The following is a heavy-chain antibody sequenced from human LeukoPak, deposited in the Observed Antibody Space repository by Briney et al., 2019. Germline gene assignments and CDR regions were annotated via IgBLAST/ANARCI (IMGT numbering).Heavy chain of an antibody. J-gene: IGHJ3*02. CDR1: GYTFTGYY. D-gene: IGHD2-2*01. Sequence: GASVKVSCKASGYTFTGYYMHWVRQAPGQGLEWMGWINPNSGGTNYAQKFQGRVTMTRDTSISTAYMELSRLRSEDTAVYYCAREQVDCSSTSCYGNDAFDIWGQGTMVTVSS. V-gene: IGHV1-2*02. CDR3: AREQVDCSSTSCYGNDAFDI. CDR2: INPNSGGT.